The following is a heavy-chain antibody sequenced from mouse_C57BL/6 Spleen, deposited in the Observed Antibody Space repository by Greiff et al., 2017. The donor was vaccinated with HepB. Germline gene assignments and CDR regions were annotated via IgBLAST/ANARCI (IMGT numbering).Heavy chain of an antibody. V-gene: IGHV1-18*01. CDR2: INPNNGGT. D-gene: IGHD2-1*01. CDR1: GYTFTDYN. CDR3: ARDGNSWFAY. Sequence: EVQLQQSGPELVKPGASVKIPCKASGYTFTDYNMDWVKQSHGKSLEWIGDINPNNGGTSYNQKFKGKATLTVDKPSSTAYMELRSLTSEDTAVYYCARDGNSWFAYWGQGTLVTVSA. J-gene: IGHJ3*01.